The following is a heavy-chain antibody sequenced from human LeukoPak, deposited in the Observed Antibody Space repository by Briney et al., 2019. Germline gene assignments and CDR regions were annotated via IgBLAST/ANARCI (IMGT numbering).Heavy chain of an antibody. D-gene: IGHD2-2*01. J-gene: IGHJ4*02. V-gene: IGHV3-23*01. CDR1: RFTFSSYA. CDR2: ISGSGGST. Sequence: GGSLRLSCAASRFTFSSYAVSWVRQAPGKGLEWVSAISGSGGSTYYADSVKGRFTISRDNSKNTLYLQMNSLRAEDTAVYYCAKDGFYCSSTSCTDYWGQGTLVTVSS. CDR3: AKDGFYCSSTSCTDY.